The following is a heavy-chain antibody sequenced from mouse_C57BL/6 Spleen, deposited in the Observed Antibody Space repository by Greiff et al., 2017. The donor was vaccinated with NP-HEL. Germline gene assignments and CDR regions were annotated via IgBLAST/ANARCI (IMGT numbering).Heavy chain of an antibody. D-gene: IGHD2-4*01. CDR2: IDPSDSYT. J-gene: IGHJ2*01. V-gene: IGHV1-59*01. CDR3: ARSYYDYGDGYFDY. CDR1: GYTFTSYW. Sequence: VQLQQPGAELVRPGTSVKLSCKASGYTFTSYWMHWVKQRPGQGLEWIGVIDPSDSYTNYNQKFKGKATLTVDTSSSTAYMQLSSLTSEDSAVYYCARSYYDYGDGYFDYWGQGTTLTVSS.